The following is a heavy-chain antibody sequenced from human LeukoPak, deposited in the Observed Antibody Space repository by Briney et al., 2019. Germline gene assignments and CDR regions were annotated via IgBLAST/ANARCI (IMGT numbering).Heavy chain of an antibody. D-gene: IGHD3-22*01. CDR3: ARDRGRRDSSGYPPRPYDY. CDR1: GFTFSDYY. V-gene: IGHV3-11*04. CDR2: ISSSGSTI. Sequence: GGSLRLSCAASGFTFSDYYMSWIRQAPGKGLEWVSYISSSGSTIYYADSVKGRFTISRDNAKNSLYLQMNSLRAEDTAVYYCARDRGRRDSSGYPPRPYDYWGQGTLVTVSS. J-gene: IGHJ4*02.